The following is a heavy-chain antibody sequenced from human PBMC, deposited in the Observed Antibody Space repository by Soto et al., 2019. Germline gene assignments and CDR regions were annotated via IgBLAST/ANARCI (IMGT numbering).Heavy chain of an antibody. Sequence: QVQLVQSGAEVKKPGASVKVSCKASGYTFTGYVIHWVRQAPGQGLEWMGWINAGNGHTKYSQKFQGSVTVTRDTFASTAYLELTSLIPEHTAVYFCARAPPYYDFWPGSDYWGQGTLVTVSS. CDR3: ARAPPYYDFWPGSDY. CDR2: INAGNGHT. V-gene: IGHV1-3*01. CDR1: GYTFTGYV. D-gene: IGHD3-3*01. J-gene: IGHJ4*02.